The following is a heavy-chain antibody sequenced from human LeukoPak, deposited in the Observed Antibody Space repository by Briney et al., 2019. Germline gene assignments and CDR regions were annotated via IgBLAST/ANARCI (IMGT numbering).Heavy chain of an antibody. Sequence: GGSLRLSCAASGFTFSSYAMSWVRQAPGKGLEWVSAISGSGGSTYYADSVKGRFTISRDNSKNTLYLQMNSLRAEDTAVYYCARSGYSGYDYDWFDPWGQGTLVTVSS. V-gene: IGHV3-23*01. CDR1: GFTFSSYA. CDR2: ISGSGGST. CDR3: ARSGYSGYDYDWFDP. J-gene: IGHJ5*02. D-gene: IGHD5-12*01.